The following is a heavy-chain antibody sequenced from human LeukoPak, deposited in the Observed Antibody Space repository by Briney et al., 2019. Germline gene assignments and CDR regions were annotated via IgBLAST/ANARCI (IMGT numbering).Heavy chain of an antibody. J-gene: IGHJ5*02. CDR1: GFTFSTYE. CDR3: VRDRAGTYSGDNLFDP. V-gene: IGHV3-48*03. D-gene: IGHD1/OR15-1a*01. Sequence: GGSLRLSCAASGFTFSTYEMNWVRQAPGKGLEWLSYIIGDGTTTQYADSVRDRFTISRDNDKNSLYLQMNSLRADDTAVYYCVRDRAGTYSGDNLFDPWGQGTLVTVSS. CDR2: IIGDGTTT.